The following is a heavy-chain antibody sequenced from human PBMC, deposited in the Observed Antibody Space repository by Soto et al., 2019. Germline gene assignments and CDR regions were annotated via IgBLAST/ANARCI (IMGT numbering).Heavy chain of an antibody. CDR1: GFTFSSYW. V-gene: IGHV3-7*01. D-gene: IGHD1-20*01. Sequence: GGSLRLSCASSGFTFSSYWMSWVRQAPGKGLEWVANINQDGSEKYYVDSVKGRFTISRDNAKNSLYLQMNSLRGEDTAVYYCARGRYNAFSWGQGTLVTVSS. CDR3: ARGRYNAFS. CDR2: INQDGSEK. J-gene: IGHJ5*02.